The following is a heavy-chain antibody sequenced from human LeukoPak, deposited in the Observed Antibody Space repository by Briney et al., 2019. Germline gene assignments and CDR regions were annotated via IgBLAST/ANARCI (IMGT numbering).Heavy chain of an antibody. CDR2: ISGSAGST. J-gene: IGHJ4*02. V-gene: IGHV3-23*01. CDR3: AKVDGITIFEVFDY. Sequence: GGSLRLSCAASGFTFSSYAMSWVRQAPGKGLEWGSAISGSAGSTYYADSVKGRFTISRDNSKNTLYLQMNSLRAEHTALYYCAKVDGITIFEVFDYWGQGTLVTVSS. D-gene: IGHD3-3*01. CDR1: GFTFSSYA.